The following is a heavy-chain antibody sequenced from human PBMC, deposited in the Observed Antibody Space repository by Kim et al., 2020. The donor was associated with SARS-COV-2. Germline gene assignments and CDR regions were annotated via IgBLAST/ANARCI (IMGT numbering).Heavy chain of an antibody. D-gene: IGHD3-3*01. V-gene: IGHV3-30-3*01. CDR3: ARDPDPNYDFWSGYPYY. J-gene: IGHJ6*01. Sequence: GGSLRLSCAASGFTFSSYAMHWVRQAPGKGLEWVAVISYDGSNKYYADSVKGQFTISRDNSKNTLYLQMNSLRAEDTAVYYCARDPDPNYDFWSGYPYY. CDR1: GFTFSSYA. CDR2: ISYDGSNK.